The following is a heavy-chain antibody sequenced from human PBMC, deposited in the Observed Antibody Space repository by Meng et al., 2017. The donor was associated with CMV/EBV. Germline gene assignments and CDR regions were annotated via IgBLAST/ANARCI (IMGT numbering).Heavy chain of an antibody. J-gene: IGHJ4*02. V-gene: IGHV4-34*01. D-gene: IGHD3-22*01. Sequence: LQQWGAGLLQPSETPSLTCAVYGGSFSGYYWSWIRQPPGKGLEWIGEINHSGSTNYNPSLKSRVTISVDTSKNQFSLKLSSVTAADTAVYYCARVWDSGWDYWGQGTLVTVSS. CDR3: ARVWDSGWDY. CDR1: GGSFSGYY. CDR2: INHSGST.